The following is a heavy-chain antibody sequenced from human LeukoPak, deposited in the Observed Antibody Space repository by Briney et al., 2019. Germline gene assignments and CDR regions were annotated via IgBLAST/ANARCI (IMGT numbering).Heavy chain of an antibody. CDR2: LSRSGESK. J-gene: IGHJ3*01. CDR1: GFTFSDYV. D-gene: IGHD3-16*02. Sequence: GGSLRLSCAASGFTFSDYVMSWVRQAPGKGLEWVSSLSRSGESKYYADSAKGRFTISRDNSNSTLHLQMNHLRPEDTAIYYCAKVAYDYIWGSYRSVAAFDVWGQGTTVAVSS. CDR3: AKVAYDYIWGSYRSVAAFDV. V-gene: IGHV3-23*01.